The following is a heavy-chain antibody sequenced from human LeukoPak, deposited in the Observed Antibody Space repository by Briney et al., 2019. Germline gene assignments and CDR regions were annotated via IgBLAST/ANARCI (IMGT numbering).Heavy chain of an antibody. V-gene: IGHV1-46*01. Sequence: GASVKVSCKASGYTFTSYYMNWVRQAPGQRLEWMGIINPSGGSTSYAQKFQGRVTMTRDTSTSTVYMELSSLRSEDTAVYYCAREYCSSTSCYRFNFYYYYGMDVWGQGTTVTVSS. D-gene: IGHD2-2*01. J-gene: IGHJ6*02. CDR3: AREYCSSTSCYRFNFYYYYGMDV. CDR2: INPSGGST. CDR1: GYTFTSYY.